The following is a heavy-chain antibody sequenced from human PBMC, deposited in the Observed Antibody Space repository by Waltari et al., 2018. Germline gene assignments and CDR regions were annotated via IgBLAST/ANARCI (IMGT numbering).Heavy chain of an antibody. CDR1: GYTFTGYY. CDR3: ARSGGWFTNWFDP. CDR2: MNPNSCGT. D-gene: IGHD6-19*01. V-gene: IGHV1-2*02. Sequence: QVQLVQSGAEVKKPGASVKVSCKASGYTFTGYYMHWVRQAPGQGLEWMGRMNPNSCGTNYAKKFQGRVTMSRDTSISTAYMELSRLRSDDTAVYYCARSGGWFTNWFDPWGQGTLVTVSS. J-gene: IGHJ5*02.